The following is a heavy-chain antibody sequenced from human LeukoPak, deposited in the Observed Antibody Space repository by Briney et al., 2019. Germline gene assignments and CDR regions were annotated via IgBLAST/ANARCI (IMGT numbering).Heavy chain of an antibody. D-gene: IGHD2-2*01. J-gene: IGHJ6*04. CDR2: SSAYKGKR. Sequence: ASVKVSCKGSGYTFTRYGISGVGQARGKGGEWMGCSSAYKGKRNNVQKLQGRATMATDTSTSTAYMELRSLRSDDTAVYYCAREGDCSSTSCPGIDYYYYYGMDVWGKGTPVTVSS. CDR1: GYTFTRYG. CDR3: AREGDCSSTSCPGIDYYYYYGMDV. V-gene: IGHV1-18*04.